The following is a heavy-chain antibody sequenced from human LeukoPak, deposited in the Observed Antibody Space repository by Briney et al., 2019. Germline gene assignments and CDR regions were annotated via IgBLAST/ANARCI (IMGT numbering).Heavy chain of an antibody. D-gene: IGHD5-12*01. CDR3: ARDLLAMIPSFSAEY. J-gene: IGHJ4*02. Sequence: ASVKVSRKASGYTFTSYGISWVRQAPGQGLEWMGWISANNGNTIYAQKLQGRVTMTTDTSTSTAYMELRSLRSDDTAVYYCARDLLAMIPSFSAEYWGQGTLVTVSS. CDR2: ISANNGNT. V-gene: IGHV1-18*01. CDR1: GYTFTSYG.